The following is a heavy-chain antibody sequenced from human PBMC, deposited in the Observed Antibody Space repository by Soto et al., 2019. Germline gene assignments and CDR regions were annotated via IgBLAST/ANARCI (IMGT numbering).Heavy chain of an antibody. Sequence: EVQLVESGGGLIQPGGSLRLSCAASGFTVSSNYMSWVRQAPGKGLEWVSVIYSGGSTYYADSVKGRFTISRDNSKNTLYLQMNSLRAEDTAVYYCAREVVAATNYYYGMDVWGQGTTVTDSS. CDR1: GFTVSSNY. CDR2: IYSGGST. CDR3: AREVVAATNYYYGMDV. D-gene: IGHD2-15*01. V-gene: IGHV3-53*01. J-gene: IGHJ6*02.